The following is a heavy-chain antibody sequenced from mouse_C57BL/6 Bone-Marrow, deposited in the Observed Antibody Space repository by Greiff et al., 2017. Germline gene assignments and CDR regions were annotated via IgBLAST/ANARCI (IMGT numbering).Heavy chain of an antibody. D-gene: IGHD3-3*01. CDR2: IDPENGDT. Sequence: VQLQQSGAELVRPGASVKLSCTASGFNIKDDYMHWVKQRPEQGLEWIGWIDPENGDTEYASKFQGKATITADTSSNTAYLQLSSLTSEDSAVYYCARSHAPKAGNYAMDYWGQGTSVTVSS. J-gene: IGHJ4*01. CDR1: GFNIKDDY. V-gene: IGHV14-4*01. CDR3: ARSHAPKAGNYAMDY.